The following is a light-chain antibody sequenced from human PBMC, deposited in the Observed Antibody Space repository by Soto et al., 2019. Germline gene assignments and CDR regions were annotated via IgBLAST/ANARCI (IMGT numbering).Light chain of an antibody. Sequence: IQVTQSPSSLSASVGDRVTITCRTSQGIRSALGWYRQKPGKAPKLLIYTASNVQSGVPSRISGSGSGTDFTLTISSLQPEDFATYYCQQSYNMPRTFGQGTKVDIK. V-gene: IGKV1-39*01. CDR1: QGIRSA. CDR2: TAS. CDR3: QQSYNMPRT. J-gene: IGKJ1*01.